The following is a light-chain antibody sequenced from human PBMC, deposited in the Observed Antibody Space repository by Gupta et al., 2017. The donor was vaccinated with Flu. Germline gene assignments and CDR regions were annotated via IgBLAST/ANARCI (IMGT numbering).Light chain of an antibody. V-gene: IGKV3-15*01. J-gene: IGKJ2*03. CDR2: TAS. CDR3: QQYNYWPMYS. Sequence: EIVMTQAPVTLSVSPGQRATLSCRASQSVSNKLAWYQQKPGQAPRLLIYTASTRATGVPARFSGIGSGTDFTLSISSLQSEDFAVYYCQQYNYWPMYSFGQGTKLEMK. CDR1: QSVSNK.